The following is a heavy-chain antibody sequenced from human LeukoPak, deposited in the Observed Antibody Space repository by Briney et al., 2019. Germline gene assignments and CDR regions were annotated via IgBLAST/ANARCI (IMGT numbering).Heavy chain of an antibody. V-gene: IGHV3-23*01. CDR1: GFTFSSYA. D-gene: IGHD3-10*01. Sequence: PGGSLRLSCAASGFTFSSYAMSWVRQAPGKGLEWVSAISGSGGSTYYADSVKGRFTISRDNSKNTLYLQMNSLRAEDTAVYYCAKKDRRGYYGSGSYLGYWGQGTLVTVSS. J-gene: IGHJ4*02. CDR2: ISGSGGST. CDR3: AKKDRRGYYGSGSYLGY.